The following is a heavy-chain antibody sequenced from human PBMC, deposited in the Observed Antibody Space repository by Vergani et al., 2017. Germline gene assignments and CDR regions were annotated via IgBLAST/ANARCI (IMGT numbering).Heavy chain of an antibody. V-gene: IGHV3-21*06. CDR1: GFTSSDFS. J-gene: IGHJ6*02. D-gene: IGHD2-8*01. CDR2: IGSSGPYI. Sequence: EVQLVESGGGPVKPGGSLRLSCAASGFTSSDFSMSWVRQAPGKGLEGVAFIGSSGPYINYAGSVKGRFIISRDNTNNSLFLQLRSLRAEYAAVYYCARDCTSGGCPDNYGMDVWGQGATVTVSS. CDR3: ARDCTSGGCPDNYGMDV.